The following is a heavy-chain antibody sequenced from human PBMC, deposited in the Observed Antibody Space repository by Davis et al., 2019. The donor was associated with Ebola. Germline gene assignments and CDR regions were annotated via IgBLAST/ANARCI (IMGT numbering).Heavy chain of an antibody. D-gene: IGHD6-19*01. V-gene: IGHV3-73*01. Sequence: PGGSLRLSCAASGFTFSGSAMHWVRQASGKGLEWVGRIRRKANSYATAYAASVKGRFTISRDDSKNTAYLQMNSLKTEDTAVYYCTSSGWSTVDYWGQGTLVTVSS. CDR1: GFTFSGSA. J-gene: IGHJ4*02. CDR2: IRRKANSYAT. CDR3: TSSGWSTVDY.